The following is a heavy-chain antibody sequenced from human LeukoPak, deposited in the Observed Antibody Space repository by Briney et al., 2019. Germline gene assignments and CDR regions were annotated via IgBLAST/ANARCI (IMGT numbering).Heavy chain of an antibody. J-gene: IGHJ4*02. Sequence: GGSLRLSCAASGFTFSSYGMHWVRQAPGKGLEWVAVISYDGSNKYYADSVKGRFTISRDNSKNTLYLQMNSLRAEDTAIYYCAKPRGTYYSDFDYWGQGTLVTVSS. D-gene: IGHD1-26*01. CDR3: AKPRGTYYSDFDY. CDR2: ISYDGSNK. CDR1: GFTFSSYG. V-gene: IGHV3-30*18.